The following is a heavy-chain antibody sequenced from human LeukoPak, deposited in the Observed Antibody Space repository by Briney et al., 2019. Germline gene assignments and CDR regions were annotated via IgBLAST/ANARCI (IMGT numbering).Heavy chain of an antibody. V-gene: IGHV3-23*01. CDR1: GFTFSSYA. CDR3: AGSWTYSSSWYYFDY. J-gene: IGHJ4*02. Sequence: GGSLRLSCAASGFTFSSYAMSWVRQAPGKGLEWVSAISGSGGSTYYADSVKGRFTISRDNSKNTLYLQMNSLRAEDTAVYYCAGSWTYSSSWYYFDYWGQGTLVTVSS. D-gene: IGHD6-13*01. CDR2: ISGSGGST.